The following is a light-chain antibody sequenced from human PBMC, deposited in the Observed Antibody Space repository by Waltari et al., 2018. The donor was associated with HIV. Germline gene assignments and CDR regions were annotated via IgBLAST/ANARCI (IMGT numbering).Light chain of an antibody. V-gene: IGLV2-14*01. Sequence: QSALTQPASVSGSPGPSITISCTGTSSDVGSYNYVSWHQQHPDKAPKLMIYEVSNRPSGVSNRFSGSKSDNTASLTISGLQAEDEADYYCSSYRSSSTPLWVFGGGTKLTVL. CDR2: EVS. CDR3: SSYRSSSTPLWV. J-gene: IGLJ3*02. CDR1: SSDVGSYNY.